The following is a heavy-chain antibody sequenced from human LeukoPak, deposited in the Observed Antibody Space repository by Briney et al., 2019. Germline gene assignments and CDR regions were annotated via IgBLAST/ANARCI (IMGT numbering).Heavy chain of an antibody. CDR3: AKDLGRRASSYYFDY. Sequence: GGSLRLSCAASGFTFDDYAMHWVRQAPGKGLEWVSGISWNSGSIGYADSVKGRFTISRDNSKNTLYLQMNSLRAEDTAVYYCAKDLGRRASSYYFDYWGQGTLVTVSS. CDR1: GFTFDDYA. V-gene: IGHV3-9*01. CDR2: ISWNSGSI. J-gene: IGHJ4*02. D-gene: IGHD3-10*01.